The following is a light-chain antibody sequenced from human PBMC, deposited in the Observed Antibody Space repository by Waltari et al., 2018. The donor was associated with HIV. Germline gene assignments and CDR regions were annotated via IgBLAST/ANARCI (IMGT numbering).Light chain of an antibody. V-gene: IGLV2-14*03. Sequence: QSALTQPASVSGSPGQSITIPCTGTSSDLGGSNYFPWYQQHPGKAPKRMIYDVTNRPSGVSNRFSGSKSGNTAALTISGLQAEDEADYYCSSYRSTAVVFGGGTKLTVL. CDR2: DVT. CDR1: SSDLGGSNY. CDR3: SSYRSTAVV. J-gene: IGLJ2*01.